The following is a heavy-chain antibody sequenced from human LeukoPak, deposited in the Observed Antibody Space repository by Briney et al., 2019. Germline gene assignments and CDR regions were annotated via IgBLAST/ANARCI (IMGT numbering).Heavy chain of an antibody. J-gene: IGHJ4*02. V-gene: IGHV4-4*07. CDR3: ARTSARGAQFDY. Sequence: PSETLSLTCTVSGGSISNYYWGWIRQPAGMGLEWIGRIYASGSTNYSPSLKSRVTMSVDTSNNQFSLNLSSVTAADTAVYYCARTSARGAQFDYWGQGTLVTVSS. CDR1: GGSISNYY. D-gene: IGHD3-10*01. CDR2: IYASGST.